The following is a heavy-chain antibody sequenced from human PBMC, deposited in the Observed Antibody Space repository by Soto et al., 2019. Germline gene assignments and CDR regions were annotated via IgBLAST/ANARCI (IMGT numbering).Heavy chain of an antibody. Sequence: LRLSCAASGFTFSSYGMHWVRQAPGKGLEWVAVISYDGSNKYYADSVKGRFTISRDNSKNTLYLQMNSLRAEETAVYYCAKDGGGIVVVPAAPDYWGQGTLVTVSS. J-gene: IGHJ4*02. CDR2: ISYDGSNK. CDR3: AKDGGGIVVVPAAPDY. CDR1: GFTFSSYG. V-gene: IGHV3-30*18. D-gene: IGHD2-2*01.